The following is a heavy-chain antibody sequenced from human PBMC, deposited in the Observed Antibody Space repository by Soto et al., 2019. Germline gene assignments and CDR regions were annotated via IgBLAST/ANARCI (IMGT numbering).Heavy chain of an antibody. CDR1: GFTVSSNY. D-gene: IGHD4-17*01. CDR2: IYGGGRT. J-gene: IGHJ2*01. Sequence: EVQLVESGGGLDQPGGSLRLSCAASGFTVSSNYMSWVRQAPGKGLEWVSIIYGGGRTNYADSVKGRFTVSRDNYKNTLYLQMNSLSAEDTAMYYCCGPSTVTINWFFDLWGRGTLVTVSS. V-gene: IGHV3-66*01. CDR3: CGPSTVTINWFFDL.